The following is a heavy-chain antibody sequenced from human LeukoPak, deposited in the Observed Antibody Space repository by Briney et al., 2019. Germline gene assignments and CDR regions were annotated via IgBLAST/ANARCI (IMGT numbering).Heavy chain of an antibody. D-gene: IGHD3-16*01. V-gene: IGHV4-39*01. Sequence: SETLSLTCTVSGXSISSSSYFWGWIRQPPGKGLEWIGSISFTGSNYYNPSLKSRVTISVDTSKNQFSLKLSSVTAADTAVYYCASPYDPYYFDCWGQGTLVTVSS. CDR3: ASPYDPYYFDC. J-gene: IGHJ4*02. CDR2: ISFTGSN. CDR1: GXSISSSSYF.